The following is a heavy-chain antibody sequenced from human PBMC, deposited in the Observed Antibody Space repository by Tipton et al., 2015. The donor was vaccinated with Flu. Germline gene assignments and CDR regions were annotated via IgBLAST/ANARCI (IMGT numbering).Heavy chain of an antibody. J-gene: IGHJ4*02. D-gene: IGHD3-3*01. CDR1: GYTFTGYY. CDR3: ARDRGYDFWSGYLTLDY. Sequence: QLVQSGAEVKKPGASVKVSCKASGYTFTGYYMHWVRQAPGRGLEWMGWINPNSGGTNYAQKFQGRVTMTRDTSISTAYMELSRLRSDDPAVYYCARDRGYDFWSGYLTLDYWGQGTLVAVSS. CDR2: INPNSGGT. V-gene: IGHV1-2*02.